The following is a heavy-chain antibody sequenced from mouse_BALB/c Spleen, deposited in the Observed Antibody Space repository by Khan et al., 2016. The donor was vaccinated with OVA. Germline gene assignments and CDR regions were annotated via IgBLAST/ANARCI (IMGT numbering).Heavy chain of an antibody. Sequence: VQLQQSGPELVKLGASVKISCRASGYTFTDYIMDWVKQSHGKSLEWIGYIYPNTGDTGYNQKFKTKATLNVDISSSTAYMELRSLTSEDSAVYYGARSGYGSFAYWGQGTLVTVSA. V-gene: IGHV1S29*02. CDR3: ARSGYGSFAY. J-gene: IGHJ3*01. D-gene: IGHD1-2*01. CDR1: GYTFTDYI. CDR2: IYPNTGDT.